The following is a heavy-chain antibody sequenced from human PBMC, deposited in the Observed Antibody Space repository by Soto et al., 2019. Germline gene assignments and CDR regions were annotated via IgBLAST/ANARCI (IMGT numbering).Heavy chain of an antibody. D-gene: IGHD1-26*01. CDR1: GGTFSSYA. CDR2: IIPIFGTA. J-gene: IGHJ6*02. Sequence: SVKVSCKASGGTFSSYAISWVQQAPGQGLEWMGGIIPIFGTANYAQKFQGRVTITADESTSTAYMELSSLRSEDTAVYYCARTRWELVYYGMDVWGQGTTVTVSS. CDR3: ARTRWELVYYGMDV. V-gene: IGHV1-69*13.